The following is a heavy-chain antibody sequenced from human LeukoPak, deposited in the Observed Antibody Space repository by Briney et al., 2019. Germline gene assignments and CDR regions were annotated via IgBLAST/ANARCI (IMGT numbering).Heavy chain of an antibody. CDR1: GFTFSSYA. CDR2: ISGSGGST. J-gene: IGHJ4*02. CDR3: ATQYYDFWSAYYSLEY. Sequence: PGGSLRLSCAASGFTFSSYAMSWVRQAPGKGLEWVSAISGSGGSTYYADSVKGRFTISRDNSANTLYLQMNSLRAEDTAVYYCATQYYDFWSAYYSLEYWGQGTLVTVSS. V-gene: IGHV3-23*01. D-gene: IGHD3-3*01.